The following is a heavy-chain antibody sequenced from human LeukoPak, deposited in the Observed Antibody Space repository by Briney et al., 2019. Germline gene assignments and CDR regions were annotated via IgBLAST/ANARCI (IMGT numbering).Heavy chain of an antibody. Sequence: GGSLRLPCAASGFTFDDYGMSWVRQAPGKGLEWVSGIIRNGGSTGYVDSVKGRFTISRDNAKNSLFLQMNSLRAEDTALYYCARGYNYGPFDYWGQGTLVTVSS. CDR2: IIRNGGST. CDR1: GFTFDDYG. V-gene: IGHV3-20*04. CDR3: ARGYNYGPFDY. D-gene: IGHD5-18*01. J-gene: IGHJ4*02.